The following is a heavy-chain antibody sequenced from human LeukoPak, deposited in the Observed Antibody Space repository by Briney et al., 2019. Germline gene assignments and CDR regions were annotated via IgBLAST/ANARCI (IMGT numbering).Heavy chain of an antibody. D-gene: IGHD2-21*01. CDR2: ISGSGGGT. V-gene: IGHV3-23*01. J-gene: IGHJ4*02. CDR1: GFTFSSYA. Sequence: GGSLRLSCAVSGFTFSSYAMSWVRQPPGKGLEWVSAISGSGGGTYYADFVKGRFTISRDNSKNTLYLQMNSLRAEDTAVYYCAKFLPTHIVVANYYFDYWGQGTLVTVSS. CDR3: AKFLPTHIVVANYYFDY.